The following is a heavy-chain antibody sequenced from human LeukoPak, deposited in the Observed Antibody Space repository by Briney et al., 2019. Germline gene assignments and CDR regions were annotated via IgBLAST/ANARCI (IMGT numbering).Heavy chain of an antibody. CDR2: ISWNSGSI. J-gene: IGHJ3*02. V-gene: IGHV3-9*03. CDR3: AKDEFVASDFTGAFDI. D-gene: IGHD2-8*02. Sequence: PGGSLRLSCAASGFTFDDYAMHWVRQAPGKGPEWVSGISWNSGSIGYADSVKGRFTISRDNAKNSLFLQMNSLRAEDMALYYCAKDEFVASDFTGAFDIWGQGTMVTVSS. CDR1: GFTFDDYA.